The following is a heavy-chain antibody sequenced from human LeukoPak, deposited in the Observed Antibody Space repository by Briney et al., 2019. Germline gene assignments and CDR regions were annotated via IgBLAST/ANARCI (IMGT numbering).Heavy chain of an antibody. Sequence: GGSLRLSCAASGFTFNNYGMHWVRQAPGKGLEWVAFIRYNGNNQYYADSVKGRFTISRDNSKNTLYLQMNSLRAEDTAVYYCAKGDDQAAAGLSQTYYFDYWGQGTLVTVSS. CDR3: AKGDDQAAAGLSQTYYFDY. CDR2: IRYNGNNQ. D-gene: IGHD6-13*01. J-gene: IGHJ4*02. CDR1: GFTFNNYG. V-gene: IGHV3-30*02.